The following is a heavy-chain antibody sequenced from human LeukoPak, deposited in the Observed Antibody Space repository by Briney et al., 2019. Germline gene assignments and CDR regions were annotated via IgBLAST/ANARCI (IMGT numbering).Heavy chain of an antibody. CDR2: INPNSGGT. J-gene: IGHJ5*02. D-gene: IGHD2-21*01. Sequence: ASVKVSCKTSGYSFADYYMHWVRQAPGQGLEWMGWINPNSGGTSSAQKFQGRVTMTRDTAITTVYMEVSWLTSDDTAIYYCARADRLDGGPYLIGPWGQGTLVTVSS. CDR3: ARADRLDGGPYLIGP. V-gene: IGHV1-2*02. CDR1: GYSFADYY.